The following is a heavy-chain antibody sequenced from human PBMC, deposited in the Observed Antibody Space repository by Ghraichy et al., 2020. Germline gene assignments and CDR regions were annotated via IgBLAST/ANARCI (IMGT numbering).Heavy chain of an antibody. CDR1: GFTFSSYG. D-gene: IGHD3-10*01. CDR2: IRYDGSNK. CDR3: AKGNDWFGELLGWFDP. J-gene: IGHJ5*02. Sequence: GGSLRLSCAASGFTFSSYGMHWVRQSPGKGLEWVAFIRYDGSNKYYADSVKGRFTISRDNSKNTLYLQMNSLRAEDTAVYYCAKGNDWFGELLGWFDPWGQGTLVTVSS. V-gene: IGHV3-30*02.